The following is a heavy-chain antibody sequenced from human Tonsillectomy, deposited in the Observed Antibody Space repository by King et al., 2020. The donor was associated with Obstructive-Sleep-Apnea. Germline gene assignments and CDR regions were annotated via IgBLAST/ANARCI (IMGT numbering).Heavy chain of an antibody. J-gene: IGHJ6*02. CDR2: IYYSGST. Sequence: QLQESGPGPVKPSETLSLTCTVSGGSISSYYWSWIRQPPGKGLEWIGYIYYSGSTNYNPSLKSRVTISVHTSKNQFSLKLSSVTAADTAVYYCARYSTGWYPDYYYGMDVWGQGTTVTVSS. CDR3: ARYSTGWYPDYYYGMDV. D-gene: IGHD6-19*01. V-gene: IGHV4-59*01. CDR1: GGSISSYY.